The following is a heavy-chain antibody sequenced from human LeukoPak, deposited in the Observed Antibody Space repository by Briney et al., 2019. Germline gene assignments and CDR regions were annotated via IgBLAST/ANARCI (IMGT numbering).Heavy chain of an antibody. V-gene: IGHV1-18*01. J-gene: IGHJ4*02. D-gene: IGHD3-22*01. CDR2: ISAYNGNT. CDR3: AREGYYDSSGYRYLFYFGY. CDR1: GYTFTSYG. Sequence: ASVKVSCKASGYTFTSYGISWVRQAPGQGLEWMGWISAYNGNTNYAQKLQGRVTMTTDTSTSTAYMELRSLRSDDTAVYYCAREGYYDSSGYRYLFYFGYRGQRTLVTVSS.